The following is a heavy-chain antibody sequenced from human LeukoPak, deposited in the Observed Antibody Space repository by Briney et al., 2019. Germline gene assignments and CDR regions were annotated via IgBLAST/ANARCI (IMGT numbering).Heavy chain of an antibody. D-gene: IGHD3-16*02. CDR2: IAAYNGLT. CDR1: GYTFTGYG. CDR3: ARSYGLEADY. V-gene: IGHV1-18*01. Sequence: ASVKVSCKASGYTFTGYGIAWVRQATGEGLELVGWIAAYNGLTNYAQNLQDRLTLTRDTSTTTAFMELRNLTSDDTAIYFCARSYGLEADYWGRGTLVTVSS. J-gene: IGHJ4*02.